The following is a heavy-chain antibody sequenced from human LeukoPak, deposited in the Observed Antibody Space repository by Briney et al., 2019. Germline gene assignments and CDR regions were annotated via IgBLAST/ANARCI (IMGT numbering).Heavy chain of an antibody. CDR3: AKDQWVAVPDY. CDR2: ISGSGGST. V-gene: IGHV3-23*01. D-gene: IGHD6-19*01. Sequence: GGPLRLSCAASGFTFSSYAMSWVRQASGKGLEWVSAISGSGGSTYYADSVKGRFTISTDNSKNTLYLQMNSLRAEDTAVYYCAKDQWVAVPDYWGQGTLVTVSS. J-gene: IGHJ4*02. CDR1: GFTFSSYA.